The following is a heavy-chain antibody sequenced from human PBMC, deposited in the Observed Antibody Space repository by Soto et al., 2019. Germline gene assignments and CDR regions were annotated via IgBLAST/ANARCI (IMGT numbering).Heavy chain of an antibody. CDR1: GDSITNSNYY. D-gene: IGHD3-16*02. V-gene: IGHV4-39*01. J-gene: IGHJ5*02. CDR2: IYYIGST. CDR3: AGRNSLASVSLNFRELSNYKWIDP. Sequence: PSETLSLTCTVSGDSITNSNYYWGWFRQPPGNGLEWIASIYYIGSTYYNPSLKSRVTISVDTSNNQFSLNLNSVTASDTAVYYCAGRNSLASVSLNFRELSNYKWIDPWGPGTLVTVSS.